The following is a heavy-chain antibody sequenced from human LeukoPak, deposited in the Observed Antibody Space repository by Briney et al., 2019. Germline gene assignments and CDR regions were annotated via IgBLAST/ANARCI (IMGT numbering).Heavy chain of an antibody. Sequence: SETLSLTCKVSGGSISSFYWSWIRQPPGKGLEWIGCVYYSGTTNYNPSLRSRVTISGDTSKNQFSLKLSSVTAADTAVYYCAGGCFRFGYWGQGALVTVSS. CDR1: GGSISSFY. D-gene: IGHD2-15*01. CDR3: AGGCFRFGY. J-gene: IGHJ4*02. V-gene: IGHV4-59*01. CDR2: VYYSGTT.